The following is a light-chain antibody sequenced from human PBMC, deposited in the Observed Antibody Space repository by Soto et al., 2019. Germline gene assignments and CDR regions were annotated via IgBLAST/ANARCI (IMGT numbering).Light chain of an antibody. V-gene: IGKV3-20*01. CDR2: AAS. Sequence: EIVLTQSPGTLTLSPGXRATLSCRASQTISNSYLAWYQHKSGQAPRLLISAASSRATGIPDRFSGSGSGTDFTLTISRLEPEDFAVYYCQQYVNTVRTFGQGTKVDIK. J-gene: IGKJ1*01. CDR3: QQYVNTVRT. CDR1: QTISNSY.